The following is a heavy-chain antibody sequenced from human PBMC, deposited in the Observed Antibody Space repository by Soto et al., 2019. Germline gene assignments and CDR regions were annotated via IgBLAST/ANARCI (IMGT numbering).Heavy chain of an antibody. D-gene: IGHD3-22*01. CDR3: ARDSFYDSSGFIIGGMDV. CDR1: GFTFSSYG. Sequence: GGSLRLSCAASGFTFSSYGMHWVRQAPGKGLEWVAVIWYDGSNKYYADSVKGRFTISRDNSKNTLYLQMNSLRAEDTAVYYCARDSFYDSSGFIIGGMDVWGQGTTVTVSS. CDR2: IWYDGSNK. J-gene: IGHJ6*02. V-gene: IGHV3-33*01.